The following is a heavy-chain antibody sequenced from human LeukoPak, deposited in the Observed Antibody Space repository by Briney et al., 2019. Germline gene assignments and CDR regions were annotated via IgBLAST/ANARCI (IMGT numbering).Heavy chain of an antibody. Sequence: PSETLSLTCTVSGGSITTYYWNWIRQPPGKGLEWIGYIHYSGSTNYNPSLKSRVTISVDTSKNLFSLKLSSVTAADTAVYYCARDGAVAGFDYWGQGTLVTVSS. V-gene: IGHV4-59*13. D-gene: IGHD6-19*01. CDR1: GGSITTYY. CDR3: ARDGAVAGFDY. J-gene: IGHJ4*02. CDR2: IHYSGST.